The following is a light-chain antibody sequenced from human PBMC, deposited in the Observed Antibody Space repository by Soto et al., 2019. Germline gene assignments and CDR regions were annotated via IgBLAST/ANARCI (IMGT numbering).Light chain of an antibody. CDR3: RSYVGSNIVV. CDR2: EVS. CDR1: SSDVGGYNF. J-gene: IGLJ2*01. Sequence: QSALTQPPSASGSPGQSVTIACTGTSSDVGGYNFVSWYQQHPGKAPKLMIYEVSERPSGVPDRVSGSKSGNTASLTVSGLQDEDEADYYCRSYVGSNIVVFVGGTELAVL. V-gene: IGLV2-8*01.